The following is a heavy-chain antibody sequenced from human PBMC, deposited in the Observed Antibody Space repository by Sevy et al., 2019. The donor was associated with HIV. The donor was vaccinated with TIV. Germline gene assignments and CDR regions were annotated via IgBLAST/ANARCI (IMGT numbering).Heavy chain of an antibody. V-gene: IGHV1-24*01. J-gene: IGHJ4*02. CDR3: ATTKDYYDSSGYPFDY. D-gene: IGHD3-22*01. Sequence: ASLKVSCKVSGYTLTQFSMHWVRQAPGKGLEWMTTFDPEDGDPEDGKTIYAQKFLGRVTMTEDTSTDTAYMELSSLRSHDTAVYYCATTKDYYDSSGYPFDYWGQGTLVTVSS. CDR2: FDPEDGDPEDGKT. CDR1: GYTLTQFS.